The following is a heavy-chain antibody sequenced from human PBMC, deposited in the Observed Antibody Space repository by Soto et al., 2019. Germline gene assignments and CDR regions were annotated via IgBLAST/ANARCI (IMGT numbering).Heavy chain of an antibody. J-gene: IGHJ4*02. CDR1: GDSLRRGFHH. D-gene: IGHD2-8*01. CDR2: IDTNGDT. Sequence: QVQLQESGSGLLKPSQTLSLDCSVSGDSLRRGFHHWSWIRQTPGKGLQLIGYIDTNGDTHYNPSLRNRLNMSIVTTESRFSLKVPSVTAADTAVYYCARGTVYYCPNDKCGFFFDHWGQGALVTVTS. CDR3: ARGTVYYCPNDKCGFFFDH. V-gene: IGHV4-31*03.